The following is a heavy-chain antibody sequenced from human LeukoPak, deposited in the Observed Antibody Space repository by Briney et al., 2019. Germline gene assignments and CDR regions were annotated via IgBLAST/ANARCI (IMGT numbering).Heavy chain of an antibody. CDR3: AKGAGYCSSTSCYAGKYYFDY. J-gene: IGHJ4*02. CDR1: GFTFSSYW. D-gene: IGHD2-2*01. V-gene: IGHV3-23*01. Sequence: GGSLRLSCAASGFTFSSYWMIWVRQAPGKGLEWVSAISGSGGSTYYADSVKGRFTISRDNSKNTLFLQMNSLRAEDTAVYYCAKGAGYCSSTSCYAGKYYFDYWGQGTLSPSP. CDR2: ISGSGGST.